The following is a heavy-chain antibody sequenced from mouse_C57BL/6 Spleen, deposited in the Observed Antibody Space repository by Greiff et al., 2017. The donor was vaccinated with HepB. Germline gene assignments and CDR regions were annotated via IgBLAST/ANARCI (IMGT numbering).Heavy chain of an antibody. V-gene: IGHV1-50*01. D-gene: IGHD2-1*01. CDR2: IDPSDSYT. J-gene: IGHJ4*01. CDR1: GYTFTSYW. Sequence: QVQLQQPGAELVKPGASVKLSCKASGYTFTSYWMQWVKQRPGQGLEWIGEIDPSDSYTNYNQKFKGKATLTVDTSSSTAYMQISSLTSEDSAVYYCAIYYCNYAYAMDYWGQGTSVTVSS. CDR3: AIYYCNYAYAMDY.